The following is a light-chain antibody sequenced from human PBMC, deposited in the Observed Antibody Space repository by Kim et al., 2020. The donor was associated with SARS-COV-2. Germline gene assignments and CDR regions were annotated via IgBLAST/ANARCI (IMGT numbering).Light chain of an antibody. Sequence: EIVMTQSPGTLSVSPGQRVTLSCRASENIDSDSLAWYQQKPGQTPRLLIYRASTGATGIPVRFSGSGSGTEFTLTISSLQSEDFAVYYCQHSNNWPLTFGGGTKLEI. J-gene: IGKJ4*01. CDR2: RAS. CDR3: QHSNNWPLT. V-gene: IGKV3-15*01. CDR1: ENIDSD.